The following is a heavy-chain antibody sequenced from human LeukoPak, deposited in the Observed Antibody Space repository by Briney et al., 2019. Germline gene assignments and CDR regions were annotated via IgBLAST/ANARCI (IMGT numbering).Heavy chain of an antibody. Sequence: PGGSLRLSCAASGFTFSSYAMSWVRQAPGKGLEWVTGISGSGGSTYYADSVKGRFTISRDNSKNTLYLQMNSLRAEDTAVYYCAKDLRYDSSGYFDYWGQGTRVTVSS. V-gene: IGHV3-23*01. CDR3: AKDLRYDSSGYFDY. D-gene: IGHD3-22*01. J-gene: IGHJ4*02. CDR2: ISGSGGST. CDR1: GFTFSSYA.